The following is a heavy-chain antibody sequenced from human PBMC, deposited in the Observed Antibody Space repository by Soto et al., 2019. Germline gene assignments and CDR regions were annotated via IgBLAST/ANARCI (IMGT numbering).Heavy chain of an antibody. CDR1: GGSISSGDYY. CDR3: ARGGGDGYNHGAFDI. CDR2: IYYSGST. J-gene: IGHJ3*02. D-gene: IGHD3-16*01. V-gene: IGHV4-30-4*01. Sequence: SETLSLTCTVSGGSISSGDYYWSWIRQPPGKGLEWIGYIYYSGSTYYNPSLKSRVTISVDTSKNQFSLKLSSVTAADTAVYYCARGGGDGYNHGAFDIWGQGTMVTVSS.